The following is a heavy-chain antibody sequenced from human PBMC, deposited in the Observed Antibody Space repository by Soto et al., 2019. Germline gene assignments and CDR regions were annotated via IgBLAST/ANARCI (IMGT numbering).Heavy chain of an antibody. CDR2: INPSGGST. D-gene: IGHD6-19*01. CDR1: GYTFTSYY. Sequence: ASVKVSCKASGYTFTSYYMHWVRQAPGQGLEWMGIINPSGGSTSYAQKFQGRVTMTRDTSTSTVYMELSSLRSEDTAVYYCARIRSPLSSGTHKYYFDSWGQGTLVTVSS. J-gene: IGHJ4*02. CDR3: ARIRSPLSSGTHKYYFDS. V-gene: IGHV1-46*01.